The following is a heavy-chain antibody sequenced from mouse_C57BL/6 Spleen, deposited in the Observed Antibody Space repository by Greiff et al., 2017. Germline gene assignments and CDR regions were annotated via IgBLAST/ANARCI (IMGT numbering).Heavy chain of an antibody. CDR1: GFNIKDDY. CDR3: TTETAQAPWFAY. CDR2: IDPENGDT. J-gene: IGHJ3*01. V-gene: IGHV14-4*01. D-gene: IGHD3-2*02. Sequence: VQLQQSGAELVRPGASVKLSCTASGFNIKDDYMHWVKQRPEQGLEWIGWIDPENGDTEYASKFQGKATITADTSSNTAYLQLSSLTSEDTAVYYCTTETAQAPWFAYWGQGTLVTVSA.